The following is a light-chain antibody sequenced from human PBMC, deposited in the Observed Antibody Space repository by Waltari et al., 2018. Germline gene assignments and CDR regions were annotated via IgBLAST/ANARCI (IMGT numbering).Light chain of an antibody. Sequence: QSAVTQHASVSGSTGQSITISCPVTLSYVRNHYRVSWYQQHPGKAPKLMVYVVSKRPSGVSDRFSGSKSGDMAALTISGLQPEDESDYFCASYAGSSNGVFGGGTKVTVL. J-gene: IGLJ2*01. CDR2: VVS. V-gene: IGLV2-23*02. CDR1: LSYVRNHYR. CDR3: ASYAGSSNGV.